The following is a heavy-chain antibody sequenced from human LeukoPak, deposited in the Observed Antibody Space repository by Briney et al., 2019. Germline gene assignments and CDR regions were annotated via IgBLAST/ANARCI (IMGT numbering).Heavy chain of an antibody. CDR3: ARQGIAVAGTGFDY. CDR1: GGSISSYY. CDR2: IYYSGST. V-gene: IGHV4-39*01. Sequence: PSETLSLTCTVSGGSISSYYWSWIRQPPGKGLEWIGSIYYSGSTYYNPSLKSRVTISVDTSKNQFSLKLSSVTAADTAVYYCARQGIAVAGTGFDYWGQGTLVTVSS. J-gene: IGHJ4*02. D-gene: IGHD6-19*01.